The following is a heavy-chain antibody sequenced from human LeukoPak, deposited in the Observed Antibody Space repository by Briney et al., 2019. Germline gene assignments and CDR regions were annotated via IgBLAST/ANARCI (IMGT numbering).Heavy chain of an antibody. V-gene: IGHV4-59*01. CDR2: ISYSGSI. CDR3: ARATITGYYYHYGMDV. Sequence: SETLSLTCTVSGGSISSYYWSWIRQPPGKGLEWIGYISYSGSINYNPSLKSRVTISVDTSKNQFSLKLSSVTAADTAVYYCARATITGYYYHYGMDVWGQGTTVTVSS. CDR1: GGSISSYY. D-gene: IGHD5-24*01. J-gene: IGHJ6*02.